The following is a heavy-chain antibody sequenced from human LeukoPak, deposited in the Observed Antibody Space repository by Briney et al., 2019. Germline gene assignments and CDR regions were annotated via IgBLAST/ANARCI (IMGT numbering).Heavy chain of an antibody. D-gene: IGHD3-22*01. Sequence: PSETLSLTCTVSGGSISSGDYYWSWIRQPPGTGLEWIGYFYYSGSTYYNPSLKSRVTISVDTSKNQFSLKLSSVTAADTAVYYCASHYYYDSRIDPWGQGTLVTVSS. CDR1: GGSISSGDYY. CDR3: ASHYYYDSRIDP. J-gene: IGHJ5*02. CDR2: FYYSGST. V-gene: IGHV4-30-4*01.